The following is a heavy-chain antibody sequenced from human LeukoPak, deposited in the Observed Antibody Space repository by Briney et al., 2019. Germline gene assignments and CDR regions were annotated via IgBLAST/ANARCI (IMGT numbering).Heavy chain of an antibody. V-gene: IGHV3-74*01. J-gene: IGHJ6*02. CDR1: GLTFHNTW. CDR2: INGDGSST. CDR3: TRGRYYGMDV. Sequence: GGSLRLSCAASGLTFHNTWMHWVRQAPGKGLVWVSRINGDGSSTTYADSVKGRFTISRDNAKNTLYLQLNSLRAEDTAVYFCTRGRYYGMDVWGQGTTVTVSS.